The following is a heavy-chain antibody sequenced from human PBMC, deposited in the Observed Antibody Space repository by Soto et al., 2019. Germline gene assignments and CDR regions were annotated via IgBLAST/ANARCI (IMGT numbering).Heavy chain of an antibody. J-gene: IGHJ4*02. V-gene: IGHV1-69*13. Sequence: SVKVSCKASGGTFSSYAISWARQAPGQGLEWMGGIIPIFGTANYAQKFQGRVTITADESTSTAYMELSSLRSEDTAVYYCARVGTANPRGYYFDYWGQGTLVTVSS. CDR2: IIPIFGTA. CDR3: ARVGTANPRGYYFDY. CDR1: GGTFSSYA. D-gene: IGHD5-18*01.